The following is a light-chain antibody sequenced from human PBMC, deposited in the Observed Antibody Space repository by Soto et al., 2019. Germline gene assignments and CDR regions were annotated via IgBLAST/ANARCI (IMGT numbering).Light chain of an antibody. Sequence: QSALTQPRSVSGSPGQSVTISCTGTSSDVGGYNYVSWYQQHPGKAPKLMIYDVSKRPSGVPDRFSGSKSGNTASLTISGLQAEDEASYYCMSLTNTRVPIVFGTGTKVTVL. J-gene: IGLJ1*01. V-gene: IGLV2-11*01. CDR2: DVS. CDR3: MSLTNTRVPIV. CDR1: SSDVGGYNY.